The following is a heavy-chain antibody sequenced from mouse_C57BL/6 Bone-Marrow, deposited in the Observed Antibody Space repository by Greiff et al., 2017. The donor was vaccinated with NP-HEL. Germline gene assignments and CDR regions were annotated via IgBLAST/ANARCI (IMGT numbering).Heavy chain of an antibody. Sequence: EVMLVESGGGLVQSGRSLRLSCATSGFTFSDFYMEWVRQAPGKGLEWIAASRNKANDYTTEYSASVKGRFIVSRDTSQSILYLPRNALRAEDTAIYYCARDACYDGPWYFDVWGTGTTVTVSS. CDR3: ARDACYDGPWYFDV. CDR2: SRNKANDYTT. J-gene: IGHJ1*03. CDR1: GFTFSDFY. D-gene: IGHD2-3*01. V-gene: IGHV7-1*01.